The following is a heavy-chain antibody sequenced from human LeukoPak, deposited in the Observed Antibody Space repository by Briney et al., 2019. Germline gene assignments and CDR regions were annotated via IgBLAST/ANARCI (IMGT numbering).Heavy chain of an antibody. J-gene: IGHJ5*02. Sequence: SETLYLTCTVSGGSISSGGYYWGWIRQPPGKGLEWIGSIYYSGSTYYNPSLKSRVTISVDTSKNQFSLKLSSVTAADTAVYYCARAPTCSGGSCYSGWFDPWGQGTLVTVSS. CDR1: GGSISSGGYY. CDR2: IYYSGST. CDR3: ARAPTCSGGSCYSGWFDP. D-gene: IGHD2-15*01. V-gene: IGHV4-39*07.